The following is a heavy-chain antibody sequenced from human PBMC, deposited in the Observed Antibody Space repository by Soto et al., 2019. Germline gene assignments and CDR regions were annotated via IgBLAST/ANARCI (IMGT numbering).Heavy chain of an antibody. Sequence: EVQLLESGGGLVQPGGSLRLSCVGSGFTFINYAMNWVRQTPGKGLEWVSTISGGGDRTFDADTVKGRXXXXXXXXXXXXXXXXXXXXXXXXXXXXXXRKVXGXTSRPDXWYFXXWGR. J-gene: IGHJ2*01. CDR2: ISGGGDRT. V-gene: IGHV3-23*01. CDR3: XRKVXGXTSRPDXWYFXX. CDR1: GFTFINYA.